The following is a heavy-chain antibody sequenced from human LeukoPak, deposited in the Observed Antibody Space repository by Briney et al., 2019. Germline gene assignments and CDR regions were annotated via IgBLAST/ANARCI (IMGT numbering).Heavy chain of an antibody. CDR1: GSTFTSYS. CDR3: ARLNTASNWNDDP. V-gene: IGHV5-51*01. CDR2: IYPGDSDT. D-gene: IGHD1-1*01. J-gene: IGHJ5*02. Sequence: NRGESLQISCQGSGSTFTSYSIGWARQLHGKGLEGMGIIYPGDSDTRYSPSFQGQVTISADKSISTAYLQWSSLRASDTAMYYCARLNTASNWNDDPWGEGTLVTVSS.